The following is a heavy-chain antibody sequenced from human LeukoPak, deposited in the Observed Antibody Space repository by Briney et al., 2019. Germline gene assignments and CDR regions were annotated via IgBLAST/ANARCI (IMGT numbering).Heavy chain of an antibody. CDR1: GFTFGDSY. CDR2: ISSSSGYT. J-gene: IGHJ4*02. D-gene: IGHD6-13*01. CDR3: ARVMSVRGQGGYFDY. Sequence: PGGSLRLSCAASGFTFGDSYMSCMRQAPGKGLEGVSYISSSSGYTNYADSVKGRFTISRDNAKKSLYLQMNSLRAEDAAVYYCARVMSVRGQGGYFDYWGQGILVTVSS. V-gene: IGHV3-11*05.